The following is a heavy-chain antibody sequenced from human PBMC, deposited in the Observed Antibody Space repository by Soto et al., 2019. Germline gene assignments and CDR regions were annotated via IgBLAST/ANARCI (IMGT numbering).Heavy chain of an antibody. CDR1: GGSISSSSYY. D-gene: IGHD6-19*01. CDR2: IYYSGST. V-gene: IGHV4-39*01. CDR3: ARHDTSSGWRGGWFDP. Sequence: SETLSLTCTVSGGSISSSSYYWGWIRQPPGKGLEWIGSIYYSGSTYYNPSLKSRVTISVDTSKNQFSLKLSSVTAADTAVYYCARHDTSSGWRGGWFDPWGQGTLVTVSS. J-gene: IGHJ5*02.